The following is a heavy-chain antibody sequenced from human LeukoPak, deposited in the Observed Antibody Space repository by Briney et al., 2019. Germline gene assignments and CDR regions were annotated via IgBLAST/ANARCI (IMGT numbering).Heavy chain of an antibody. CDR2: ISRSSSTI. D-gene: IGHD3-10*01. Sequence: GGSLRLSCAASGFTFSSSAMNWVRQAPGKGLEWVSYISRSSSTIHYADSVKGRFTISRDNAKSSLFLQMNSLRAEDTAVYYCARDGGATMVRGVATYDSWGQGTLVTVSS. V-gene: IGHV3-48*04. CDR3: ARDGGATMVRGVATYDS. CDR1: GFTFSSSA. J-gene: IGHJ4*02.